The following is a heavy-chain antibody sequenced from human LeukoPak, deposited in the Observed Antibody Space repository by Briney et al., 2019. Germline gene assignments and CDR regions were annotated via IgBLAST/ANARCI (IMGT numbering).Heavy chain of an antibody. J-gene: IGHJ3*02. CDR1: GLTFRNYA. CDR2: IGGRGGST. D-gene: IGHD1-26*01. V-gene: IGHV3-23*01. CDR3: ALNGRERRSGAFHI. Sequence: GGSLRLSCVASGLTFRNYAMTWVRQAPGKGLEWVSSIGGRGGSTYYAQPVNGRFTISRDNSKNTLYLQMNSLRAEDTAVYYCALNGRERRSGAFHIWGQRTMVTVSS.